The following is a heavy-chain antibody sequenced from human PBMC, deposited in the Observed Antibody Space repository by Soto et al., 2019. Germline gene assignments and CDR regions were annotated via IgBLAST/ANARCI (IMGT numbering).Heavy chain of an antibody. Sequence: PGGSLRHSCADSGFTFSSVWMSWIRQAPGKGLEWVANIKQDGSEQYYVDSVKGRFTISRDNAKNSLYLQMNNLRAEDAAVYYCALHVGTYFDYWGQGALVTVSS. V-gene: IGHV3-7*01. J-gene: IGHJ4*02. CDR3: ALHVGTYFDY. CDR1: GFTFSSVW. D-gene: IGHD1-7*01. CDR2: IKQDGSEQ.